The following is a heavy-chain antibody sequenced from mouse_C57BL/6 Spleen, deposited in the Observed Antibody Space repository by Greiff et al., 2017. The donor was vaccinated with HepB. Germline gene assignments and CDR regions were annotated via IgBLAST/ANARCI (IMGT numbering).Heavy chain of an antibody. CDR2: ISSGSSTI. D-gene: IGHD2-10*02. V-gene: IGHV5-17*01. CDR3: ARGGYCNYVHFDY. J-gene: IGHJ2*01. Sequence: EVKLVESGGGLVKPGGSLKLSCAASGFTFSDYGMHWVRQAPEKGLEWVAYISSGSSTIYYADTVKGRFTISRDNAKNTLFLHMTSLRSEDTAMYYCARGGYCNYVHFDYWGQGTTLTVSS. CDR1: GFTFSDYG.